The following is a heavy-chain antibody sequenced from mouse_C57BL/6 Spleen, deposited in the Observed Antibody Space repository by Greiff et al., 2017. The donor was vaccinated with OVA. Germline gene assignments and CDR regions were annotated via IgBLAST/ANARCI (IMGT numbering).Heavy chain of an antibody. CDR3: ARGGGGFAY. J-gene: IGHJ3*01. CDR1: GYTFTSYW. Sequence: QVQLQQPGAELVKPGASVKLSCKASGYTFTSYWMQWVKQRPGQGLEWIGEIDPSDSYTNYNQKFKGKATLTVDTSSSTAYMQLSSLTSEDSAVYYCARGGGGFAYWGKGTLVTVSA. CDR2: IDPSDSYT. V-gene: IGHV1-50*01.